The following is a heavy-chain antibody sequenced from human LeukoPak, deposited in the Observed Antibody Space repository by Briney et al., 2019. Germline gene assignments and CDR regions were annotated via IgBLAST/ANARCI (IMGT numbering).Heavy chain of an antibody. CDR3: ARSVRDRLLEWLLPFDY. D-gene: IGHD3-3*01. J-gene: IGHJ4*02. CDR1: GGTFSSYA. V-gene: IGHV1-69*13. CDR2: IIPIFGTA. Sequence: SVKVSCKASGGTFSSYAISWVRQAPGQGLEWMGGIIPIFGTANYAQKFQGRVTITADESTSTAYMELSSLRSEDTAVYYCARSVRDRLLEWLLPFDYWGQGTLVTVSS.